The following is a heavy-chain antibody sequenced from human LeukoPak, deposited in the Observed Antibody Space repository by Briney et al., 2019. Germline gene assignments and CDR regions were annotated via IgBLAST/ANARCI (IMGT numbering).Heavy chain of an antibody. CDR3: ARGRLARSPYFDY. CDR2: IYFSGST. Sequence: SETLSLTCTVSGGSFSSYYWSWIRQPPGKGLEWLGYIYFSGSTNYNPSLKSRVTISVDTSKNQFSLNLTSVTAADTAVYYCARGRLARSPYFDYWGQGTLVTVSS. V-gene: IGHV4-59*01. J-gene: IGHJ4*02. D-gene: IGHD6-19*01. CDR1: GGSFSSYY.